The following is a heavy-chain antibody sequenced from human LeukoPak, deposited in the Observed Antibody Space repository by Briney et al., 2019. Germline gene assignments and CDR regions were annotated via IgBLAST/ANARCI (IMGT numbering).Heavy chain of an antibody. CDR3: ARKRSFDL. CDR2: IYYSESA. CDR1: DGSLSSYY. V-gene: IGHV4-59*01. J-gene: IGHJ4*02. D-gene: IGHD3-9*01. Sequence: SETLSLTCTVSDGSLSSYYWSWIRQPPGKRLEWIGCIYYSESATYNPSLKSRVTISLDTSKNQFFLKLSSVTAADTAVYYCARKRSFDLWGQGTLVTVSS.